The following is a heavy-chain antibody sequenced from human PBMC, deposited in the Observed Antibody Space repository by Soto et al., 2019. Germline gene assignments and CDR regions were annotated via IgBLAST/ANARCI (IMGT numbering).Heavy chain of an antibody. CDR1: GYSFTSYW. Sequence: GESLKISCKGSGYSFTSYWIGWVRQMPGKGLEWMGIIYPGDSYTNYSPSFQGHVTISADKSISTAYLQWSSLKASDTAMYYCARPIMGYSSSSFGAFDIWGQGTMVTVSS. J-gene: IGHJ3*02. V-gene: IGHV5-51*01. D-gene: IGHD6-6*01. CDR3: ARPIMGYSSSSFGAFDI. CDR2: IYPGDSYT.